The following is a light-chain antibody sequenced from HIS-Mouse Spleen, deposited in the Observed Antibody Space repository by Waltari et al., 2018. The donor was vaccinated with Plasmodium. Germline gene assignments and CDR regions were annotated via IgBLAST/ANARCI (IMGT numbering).Light chain of an antibody. J-gene: IGKJ3*01. Sequence: EIVMTQSPATLSVSPGERATLSCRASQSVSSNLAWYQQKPGQAPRLRIYGASTRATGIPARFSGSGSGTEFTITISSLQSEDFAVYYCQQYNNWSFTFGPGTKVDIK. CDR3: QQYNNWSFT. CDR2: GAS. V-gene: IGKV3-15*01. CDR1: QSVSSN.